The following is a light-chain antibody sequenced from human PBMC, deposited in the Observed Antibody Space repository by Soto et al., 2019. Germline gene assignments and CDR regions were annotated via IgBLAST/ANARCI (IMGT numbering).Light chain of an antibody. CDR2: KAS. CDR1: QSISSW. V-gene: IGKV1-5*03. Sequence: DIQMTQSPSTLSASVGDRVTITCRASQSISSWLAWYQQKPGKAPKLLIYKASSLESGVPSRFSGSGSETEFTLTISSLQPDDSATYYCQQYNSYSLTFGGGTKVEIK. J-gene: IGKJ4*01. CDR3: QQYNSYSLT.